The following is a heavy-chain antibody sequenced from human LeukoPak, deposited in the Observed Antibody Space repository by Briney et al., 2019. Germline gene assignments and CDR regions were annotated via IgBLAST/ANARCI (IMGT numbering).Heavy chain of an antibody. CDR3: ARAHLDSDYNCFDP. J-gene: IGHJ5*02. D-gene: IGHD5-18*01. Sequence: ASVKVSCKASGYTFTSYHIHWVRQAPGQGLEWMGIINPSGGSTSYAEKFQGRVTMTRDTSASTVYIELSSLRSDDTAVYYCARAHLDSDYNCFDPWGQGTLVTVSS. CDR1: GYTFTSYH. CDR2: INPSGGST. V-gene: IGHV1-46*01.